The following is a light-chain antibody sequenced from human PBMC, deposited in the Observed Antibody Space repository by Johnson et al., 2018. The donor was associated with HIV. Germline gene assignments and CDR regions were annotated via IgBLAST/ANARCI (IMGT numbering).Light chain of an antibody. V-gene: IGLV1-51*01. CDR2: DNN. CDR3: GTWNSSLSAHNYV. CDR1: SSNIGNNY. Sequence: QSVLTQPPSVSAAPGQKVTISCSGSSSNIGNNYVSWYQQLPGTAPKLLIYDNNKRPSGTPDRFSGSQSGTSATLGITGLQTGDEADYYCGTWNSSLSAHNYVFGTGTKVTVL. J-gene: IGLJ1*01.